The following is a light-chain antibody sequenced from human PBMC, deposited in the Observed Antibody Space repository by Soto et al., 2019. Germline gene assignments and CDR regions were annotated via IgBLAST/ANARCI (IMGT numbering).Light chain of an antibody. J-gene: IGLJ1*01. CDR1: SSNIGSNY. CDR3: AAWDDSLSVV. CDR2: RNN. V-gene: IGLV1-47*01. Sequence: QSVLTQPPSASGTPGQRVTISCSGSSSNIGSNYVYWYQQLPGTAPKLLIYRNNQRPSGVPDRFSGSKSGTSASLAISGLRSEDEADYYCAAWDDSLSVVFGTETKLTVL.